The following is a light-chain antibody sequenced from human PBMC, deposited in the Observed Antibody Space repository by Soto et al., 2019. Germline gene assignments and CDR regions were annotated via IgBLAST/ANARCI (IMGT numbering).Light chain of an antibody. CDR1: QSVSSSY. V-gene: IGKV3-20*01. CDR2: GAS. Sequence: EIVLTQSPGTLSLSPGARATLSCRARQSVSSSYLAWYQQKPGQAPRLLIYGASSRATGISDRFSGSGSGTDFTLTISRLEPEDFAVYYCQQYGSSPHSQTFGQGTKVDI. J-gene: IGKJ1*01. CDR3: QQYGSSPHSQT.